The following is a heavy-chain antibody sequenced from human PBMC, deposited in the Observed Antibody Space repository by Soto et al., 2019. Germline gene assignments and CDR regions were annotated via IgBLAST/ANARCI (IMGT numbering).Heavy chain of an antibody. V-gene: IGHV3-21*04. J-gene: IGHJ6*02. CDR1: GFTFSSYS. Sequence: GGSLRLSCAASGFTFSSYSMNWVRQAPGKGLEWVSSISSNSSYIYYADSVKGRITISRDNAKKSQYQQMNSLRAEDTALYYCAKDTEAAAAGPYYYYYGMDVWGQGTTVTVSS. CDR2: ISSNSSYI. CDR3: AKDTEAAAAGPYYYYYGMDV. D-gene: IGHD6-13*01.